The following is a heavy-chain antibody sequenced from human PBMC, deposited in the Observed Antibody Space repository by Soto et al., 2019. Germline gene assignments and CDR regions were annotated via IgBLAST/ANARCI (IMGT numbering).Heavy chain of an antibody. CDR1: GFTFMSNA. CDR3: AKGPRASSVEVY. CDR2: ISGDGADT. J-gene: IGHJ4*02. D-gene: IGHD3-22*01. V-gene: IGHV3-23*01. Sequence: EVQLLESGGGLVQPGGSLRLSCVASGFTFMSNAMSWVRQAPGKGLEWVSAISGDGADTYYADSVRGRFTISRANSKNTLSLQMNSLRDEDTAVYYCAKGPRASSVEVYWGQGTLVTVSS.